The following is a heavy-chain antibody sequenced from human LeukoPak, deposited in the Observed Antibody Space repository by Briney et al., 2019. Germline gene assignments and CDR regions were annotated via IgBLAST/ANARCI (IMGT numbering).Heavy chain of an antibody. CDR3: AILGIAAWIPHYFDY. D-gene: IGHD6-13*01. V-gene: IGHV1-18*01. CDR1: GYTFTSYG. CDR2: ISAYNGNT. Sequence: ASVKVSCKASGYTFTSYGISWVRQAPGQGLEWMGWISAYNGNTNYAQKLQGRVTMTTDTSTSTAYMELRSLRSDDTAVYYCAILGIAAWIPHYFDYWGQGTLVTVSS. J-gene: IGHJ4*02.